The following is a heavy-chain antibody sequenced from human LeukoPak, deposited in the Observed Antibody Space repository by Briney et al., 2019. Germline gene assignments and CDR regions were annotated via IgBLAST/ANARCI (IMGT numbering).Heavy chain of an antibody. V-gene: IGHV4-30-4*01. D-gene: IGHD2-15*01. Sequence: PSETLSLTCTVSGGSISSGDYYWSWIRQPPGKGLEWIGYIYYSGSTYYNPSLKSRVTVSVDTSKNQFSLKLSSVTAADTAVYYCARGTHPPQYCSGGSCQGWFDPWGQGTLVTVSS. J-gene: IGHJ5*02. CDR3: ARGTHPPQYCSGGSCQGWFDP. CDR1: GGSISSGDYY. CDR2: IYYSGST.